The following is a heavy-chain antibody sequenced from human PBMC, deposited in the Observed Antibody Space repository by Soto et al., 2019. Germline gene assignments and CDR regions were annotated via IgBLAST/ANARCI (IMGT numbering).Heavy chain of an antibody. V-gene: IGHV3-23*01. CDR3: AKDRFGIVGPVDY. Sequence: GGSLRLSCAASGLIFSDYAMSWVRQAPGKGLECVACISGSGGDTFYADSVEGRFTISRDNSKNTLSLHMNSLRVDDTAVYFCAKDRFGIVGPVDYWGQGTLVTVSS. CDR2: ISGSGGDT. CDR1: GLIFSDYA. J-gene: IGHJ4*02. D-gene: IGHD1-26*01.